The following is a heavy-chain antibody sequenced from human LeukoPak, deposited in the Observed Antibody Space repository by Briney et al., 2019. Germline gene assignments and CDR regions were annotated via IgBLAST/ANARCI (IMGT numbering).Heavy chain of an antibody. V-gene: IGHV3-23*01. CDR2: LSTSGDNT. J-gene: IGHJ4*02. D-gene: IGHD3-3*01. Sequence: GGSLRLSCAASGFTFSSYAMSWVRQAPGKGLEWVSALSTSGDNTYYADSVKGRFTISRDNSKNTLYVQMNSLGAEDTAVYYCARVLSGTYYFDYWGQGTLVTVSS. CDR1: GFTFSSYA. CDR3: ARVLSGTYYFDY.